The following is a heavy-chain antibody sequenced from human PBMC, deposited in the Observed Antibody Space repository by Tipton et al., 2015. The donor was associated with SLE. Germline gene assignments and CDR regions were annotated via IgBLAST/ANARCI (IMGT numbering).Heavy chain of an antibody. CDR1: GDSVSSNSAA. CDR2: TYYRSKWYN. D-gene: IGHD3-10*01. J-gene: IGHJ5*02. V-gene: IGHV6-1*01. Sequence: PGLVKPSQTLSLTCAISGDSVSSNSAAWNWIRQSPSRGLEWLGRTYYRSKWYNDYAVSVKSRITINPDTSQNQFSLKLSSVTAADTAVYYCARVYQGGVIITGYNWFDPWGQGTLVTVSS. CDR3: ARVYQGGVIITGYNWFDP.